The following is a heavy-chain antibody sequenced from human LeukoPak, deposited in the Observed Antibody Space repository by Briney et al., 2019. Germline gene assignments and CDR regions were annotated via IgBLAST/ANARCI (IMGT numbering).Heavy chain of an antibody. CDR3: SRDGSGSSWSAFDI. Sequence: GGSLRLSCAASGFTFSDHLMDWVRQAPGKGLEWVGRIRKKANSYTTEYAASVKGRFTISRDDSKNSLYLQMNSLKTEDTAVYYCSRDGSGSSWSAFDIWGQGTRVTVSS. D-gene: IGHD6-13*01. V-gene: IGHV3-72*01. CDR2: IRKKANSYTT. CDR1: GFTFSDHL. J-gene: IGHJ3*02.